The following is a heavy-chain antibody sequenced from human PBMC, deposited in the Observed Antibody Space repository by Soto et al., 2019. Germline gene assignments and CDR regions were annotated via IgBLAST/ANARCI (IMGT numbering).Heavy chain of an antibody. V-gene: IGHV1-18*01. CDR2: ISGYNGNT. Sequence: QVQLVQSGAEVEKPGASVKVSCKTSGYVFTTYGVHWVRQAPGQGLEWMGWISGYNGNTNYPQKFQGRVTMTTDTSRSTAYMELRSLTLEDTAVYYCARGAHGSGYAVYWGQGTLVTVSS. D-gene: IGHD3-3*01. CDR3: ARGAHGSGYAVY. CDR1: GYVFTTYG. J-gene: IGHJ4*02.